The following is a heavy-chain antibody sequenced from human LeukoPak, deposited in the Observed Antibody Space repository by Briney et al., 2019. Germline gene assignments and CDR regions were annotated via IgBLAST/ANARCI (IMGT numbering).Heavy chain of an antibody. J-gene: IGHJ4*02. CDR1: GFTFSSYS. V-gene: IGHV3-23*01. CDR2: TVGGGSPNT. CDR3: TKAPIVSGSGAFCYPFDS. D-gene: IGHD2-15*01. Sequence: GGSLRLSCAASGFTFSSYSINWVRQAPGKGLEWVSATVGGGSPNTYHADSVKGRFTISRDNSKNTLFLQMNSLRAEDTAIYSCTKAPIVSGSGAFCYPFDSWGQGTLVTVSS.